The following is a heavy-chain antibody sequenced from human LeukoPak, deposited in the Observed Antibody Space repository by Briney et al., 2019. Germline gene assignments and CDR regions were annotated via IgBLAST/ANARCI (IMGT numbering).Heavy chain of an antibody. V-gene: IGHV3-33*01. CDR2: IWYDGSNE. Sequence: GGSLRLSCAASGFTFNTYGMHWVRQAQGKGLEWVALIWYDGSNENYADSVKGRFTISRDNSRNTLYLQMNSLRGEDTAVYYCARGGLTIAEATTSWYLDYWGQGTLVTVSS. CDR3: ARGGLTIAEATTSWYLDY. J-gene: IGHJ4*02. D-gene: IGHD1-26*01. CDR1: GFTFNTYG.